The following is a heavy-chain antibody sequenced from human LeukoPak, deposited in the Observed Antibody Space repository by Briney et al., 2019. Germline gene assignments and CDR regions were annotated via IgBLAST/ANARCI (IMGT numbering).Heavy chain of an antibody. V-gene: IGHV1-18*01. J-gene: IGHJ4*02. D-gene: IGHD3-10*01. CDR3: ARYNSLLRGVTTSDY. CDR2: ISGHNGDV. CDR1: GYTFSNYG. Sequence: GASVKVSCKASGYTFSNYGITWVRQATGQGLEWMGTISGHNGDVNYAPKFQGRVTMTTDTSTTTAYMELRSLRFDDTAVYYCARYNSLLRGVTTSDYWGQGTLVTVS.